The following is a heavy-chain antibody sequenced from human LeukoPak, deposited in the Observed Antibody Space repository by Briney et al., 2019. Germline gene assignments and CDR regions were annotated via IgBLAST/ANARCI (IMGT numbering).Heavy chain of an antibody. D-gene: IGHD6-6*01. CDR3: ARDSSSAPWANFDY. CDR2: INHSGST. CDR1: GGSFSGYY. J-gene: IGHJ4*02. V-gene: IGHV4-34*09. Sequence: SETLSLTCAVYGGSFSGYYWSWIRQPPGKGLEWIGEINHSGSTNYNPSLKSRVTISVDTSKNQFSLKLSSVTAADTAVYYCARDSSSAPWANFDYWGQGTLVTVSS.